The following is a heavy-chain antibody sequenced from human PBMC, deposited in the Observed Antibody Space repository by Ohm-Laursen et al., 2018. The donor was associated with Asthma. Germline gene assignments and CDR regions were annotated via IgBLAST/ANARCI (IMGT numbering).Heavy chain of an antibody. J-gene: IGHJ4*02. CDR2: IYYSGST. CDR3: VREDFDWPPGYCDY. Sequence: SDTLSLTCTVSGGSISSGDFYWSWIRQPPGKGLEWIGYIYYSGSTYYNPSLKSRVTISIDTSKNQFSLKLSSVTAADTAVYYCVREDFDWPPGYCDYWGQGTLVTVSS. V-gene: IGHV4-30-4*02. D-gene: IGHD3-9*01. CDR1: GGSISSGDFY.